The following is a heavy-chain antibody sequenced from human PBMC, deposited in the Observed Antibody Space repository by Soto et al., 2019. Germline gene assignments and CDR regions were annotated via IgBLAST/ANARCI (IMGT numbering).Heavy chain of an antibody. V-gene: IGHV3-66*01. D-gene: IGHD6-19*01. J-gene: IGHJ4*02. CDR2: IYSGGST. Sequence: EVQLVESGGGLVQPGGSLRLSCAASGFTVSSNYMSWVRQAPGKGLEWVSIIYSGGSTYYADSVKGRFTISRDNSKNTLYLQMNSLRAEDTAVYYCAREHLGIAVAGSPKGEGYFDYWGQGTLVTVSS. CDR3: AREHLGIAVAGSPKGEGYFDY. CDR1: GFTVSSNY.